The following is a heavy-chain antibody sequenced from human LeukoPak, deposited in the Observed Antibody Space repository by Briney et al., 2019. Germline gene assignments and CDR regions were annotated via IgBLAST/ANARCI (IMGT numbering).Heavy chain of an antibody. V-gene: IGHV3-69-1*01. D-gene: IGHD1-26*01. CDR3: VRDIVGGSFGY. J-gene: IGHJ4*02. Sequence: GGSLRLSCAASGFAFSTYSWNWVRQAPGKGLEWVSFITTGNAVFYADSVKGRFTVSRDNAESSLYLQMNSLRAEDTAVYYCVRDIVGGSFGYWGQGTLVTVSS. CDR1: GFAFSTYS. CDR2: ITTGNAV.